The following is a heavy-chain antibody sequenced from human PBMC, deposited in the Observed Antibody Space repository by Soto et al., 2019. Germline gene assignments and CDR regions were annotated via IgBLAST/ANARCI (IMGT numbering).Heavy chain of an antibody. D-gene: IGHD4-17*01. CDR3: AKPDYGDTRGSVGFYGMDV. J-gene: IGHJ6*02. CDR1: GFTFSTYA. Sequence: PGGSLRLSCAGSGFTFSTYAMSWVRQASGKGLEWVSAISGSGGSTFFADSVRGRFTISRDNSKSTLYLEMNSLRVEDTAVYYCAKPDYGDTRGSVGFYGMDVWGQGTTVTVSS. CDR2: ISGSGGST. V-gene: IGHV3-23*01.